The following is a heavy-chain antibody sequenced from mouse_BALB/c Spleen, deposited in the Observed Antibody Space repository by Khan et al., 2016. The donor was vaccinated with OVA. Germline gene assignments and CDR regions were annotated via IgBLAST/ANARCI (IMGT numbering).Heavy chain of an antibody. V-gene: IGHV1-26*01. Sequence: EVQLQQSGPDLVKPGASVKISCKASGYSFTVYYMTWVKQSHGKSPEWIGRVNPNNGDTNYNQNFKGKAILTVDKSSNTAYMELRSLTSEDSASLYCARGYEFFPYWGQGTLVTVSA. CDR3: ARGYEFFPY. CDR1: GYSFTVYY. J-gene: IGHJ3*01. D-gene: IGHD2-12*01. CDR2: VNPNNGDT.